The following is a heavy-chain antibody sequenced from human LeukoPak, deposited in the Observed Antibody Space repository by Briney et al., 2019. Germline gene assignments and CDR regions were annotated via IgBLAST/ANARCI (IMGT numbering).Heavy chain of an antibody. V-gene: IGHV3-7*01. Sequence: GGSLRLSCAASGFTFSSYWMSWVRQAPGKGLEWVANIKQDGSEKYYVDSVKGRFTISRDNAKNSLYLQMNSLRAEDTAVYYCARDYAYDYVWGSYRFATGTFDYWGQGTLVTVSS. D-gene: IGHD3-16*02. CDR1: GFTFSSYW. CDR2: IKQDGSEK. J-gene: IGHJ4*02. CDR3: ARDYAYDYVWGSYRFATGTFDY.